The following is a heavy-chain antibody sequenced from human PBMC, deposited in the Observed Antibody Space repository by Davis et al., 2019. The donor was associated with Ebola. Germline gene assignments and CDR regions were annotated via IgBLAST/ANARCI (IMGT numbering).Heavy chain of an antibody. CDR2: ISTYNGNA. D-gene: IGHD3-10*01. CDR3: ARSRGNLGDDI. V-gene: IGHV1-18*01. CDR1: GYTFTSYG. Sequence: AASVKVSCKASGYTFTSYGITWVRQAPGQGLEWMGWISTYNGNANYAQKVQGRVTMTTDTSTTTAHVELRGLRSDDTAVYYCARSRGNLGDDIWGQGTMVTVSS. J-gene: IGHJ3*02.